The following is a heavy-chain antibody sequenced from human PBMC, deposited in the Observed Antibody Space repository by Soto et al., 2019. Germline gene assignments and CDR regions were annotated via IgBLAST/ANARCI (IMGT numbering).Heavy chain of an antibody. CDR1: GGSISSSSYY. CDR2: IYYSGST. J-gene: IGHJ5*02. D-gene: IGHD3-10*01. CDR3: ARRKVVRGVMRVNWFDP. Sequence: QLQLQESGPGLVKPSETLSLTCTVSGGSISSSSYYWGWIRQPPGKGLEWIGSIYYSGSTYYNPYLKSRVTISVDTSKNQFSLKLSSVTAADTAVYYCARRKVVRGVMRVNWFDPWGQGTLVTVSS. V-gene: IGHV4-39*01.